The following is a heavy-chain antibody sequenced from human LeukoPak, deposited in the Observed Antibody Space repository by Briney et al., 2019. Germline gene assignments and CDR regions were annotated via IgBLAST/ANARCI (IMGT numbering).Heavy chain of an antibody. V-gene: IGHV3-23*01. Sequence: QSGGSLRLSCAASGFTFSSYAMSWVRQAPGKGLEWVSAISGSGGSTYYADSVKGRFTISRDNSKNTLYLQINSLRAEDTAVYYCAKVSRFLEWLPAYGYFDYWGQGTLVTVSS. CDR2: ISGSGGST. CDR1: GFTFSSYA. D-gene: IGHD3-3*01. J-gene: IGHJ4*02. CDR3: AKVSRFLEWLPAYGYFDY.